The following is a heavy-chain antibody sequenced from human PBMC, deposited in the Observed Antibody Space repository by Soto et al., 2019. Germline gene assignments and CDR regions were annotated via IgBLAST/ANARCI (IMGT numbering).Heavy chain of an antibody. CDR1: GFIFRDWF. CDR2: ISKDSGRAT. D-gene: IGHD3-3*01. J-gene: IGHJ3*02. V-gene: IGHV3-11*04. CDR3: AKDLLRDLEWLLNDAFDI. Sequence: PGGSLRLSCAASGFIFRDWFMSWIRQAPGKGLEWISYISKDSGRATRYADSVKGRFTISRDNAKNTLFLQMNNLTAEDTAVYYCAKDLLRDLEWLLNDAFDIWGQGTMVTVSS.